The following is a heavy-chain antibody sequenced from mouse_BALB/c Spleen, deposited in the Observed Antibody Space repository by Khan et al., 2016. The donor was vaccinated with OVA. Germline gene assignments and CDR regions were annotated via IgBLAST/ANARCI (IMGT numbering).Heavy chain of an antibody. V-gene: IGHV9-3-1*01. CDR1: GYTFTNYG. Sequence: QIQLVQSGPELKKPGETVKISCKASGYTFTNYGMNWVKQAPGKGLKWMGWINTYTGEPTYADDFKGRFAFSLETSANTAYLQINNLKNEDTATDFWARSASYWFFDVWGAGTTVTVSS. J-gene: IGHJ1*01. CDR2: INTYTGEP. D-gene: IGHD6-1*01. CDR3: ARSASYWFFDV.